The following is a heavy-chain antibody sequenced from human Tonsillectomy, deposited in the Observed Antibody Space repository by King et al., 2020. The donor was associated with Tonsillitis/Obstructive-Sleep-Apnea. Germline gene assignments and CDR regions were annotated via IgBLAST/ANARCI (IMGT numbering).Heavy chain of an antibody. CDR2: VSAYNGNT. CDR1: GYTFTSYG. V-gene: IGHV1-18*01. D-gene: IGHD2-2*01. CDR3: ARGLVVVPPKYYYYMDV. Sequence: VQLVESGAEVKKPGASVKVSCKASGYTFTSYGISWVRQAPGQGLEWMGWVSAYNGNTNYAQKLQGRVTMTTDTSTSTAYMELRSLRSDDTAVYYCARGLVVVPPKYYYYMDVWGKGTTVTVSS. J-gene: IGHJ6*03.